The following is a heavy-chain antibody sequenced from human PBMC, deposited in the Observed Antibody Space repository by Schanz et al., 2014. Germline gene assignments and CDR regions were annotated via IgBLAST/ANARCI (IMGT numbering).Heavy chain of an antibody. J-gene: IGHJ4*02. CDR3: ARGDTAGDY. D-gene: IGHD2-21*02. V-gene: IGHV3-30*04. CDR1: GFTFSNFA. Sequence: QVQLVESGGGVVQPGRSLRLSCAASGFTFSNFAIHWVRQAPGKGLEWVAVISYDGSHKDYADSVKGRFTISRDNSKNTLYLQMNNLRAEDTAVYYCARGDTAGDYWGQGTLVTVSS. CDR2: ISYDGSHK.